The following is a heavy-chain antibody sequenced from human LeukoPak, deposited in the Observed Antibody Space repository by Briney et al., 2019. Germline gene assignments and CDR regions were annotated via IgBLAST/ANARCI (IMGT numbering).Heavy chain of an antibody. J-gene: IGHJ4*02. CDR3: AKDWGYTTMVSYYFDY. CDR1: GFTFSSYG. Sequence: GGSLRLSCAASGFTFSSYGMHWGRQAPGKGLEWVAFIRYDGSNKYYADSVKGRFTISRDNSKNTLYLQMNSLRAEDTAVYYCAKDWGYTTMVSYYFDYWGQGALVTVSS. D-gene: IGHD5-18*01. CDR2: IRYDGSNK. V-gene: IGHV3-30*02.